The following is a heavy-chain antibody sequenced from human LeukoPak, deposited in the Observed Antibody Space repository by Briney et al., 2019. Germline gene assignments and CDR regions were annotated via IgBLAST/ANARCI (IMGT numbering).Heavy chain of an antibody. Sequence: SETLSLTCTVSGGSISSSSYYWGWIRQPPGKGLEWIGSIYYSGSTYYNPSLKSRVTISVDTSKNQFSLKLSSVTAAGTAVYYCARPGIAARLAFDYWGQGTLVTVSS. CDR1: GGSISSSSYY. D-gene: IGHD6-6*01. J-gene: IGHJ4*02. CDR2: IYYSGST. CDR3: ARPGIAARLAFDY. V-gene: IGHV4-39*01.